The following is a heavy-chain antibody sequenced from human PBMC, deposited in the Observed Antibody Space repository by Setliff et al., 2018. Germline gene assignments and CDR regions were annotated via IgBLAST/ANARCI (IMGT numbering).Heavy chain of an antibody. CDR1: GFSLSTSGVG. J-gene: IGHJ4*02. CDR3: AHVLSLFDMLTCPDY. V-gene: IGHV2-5*02. CDR2: IYWDDDK. Sequence: SGPTLVNPTQTLTLTCSFSGFSLSTSGVGVGWIRQPPGKALGWLALIYWDDDKRDSPSLKSRLTITKETSKNQVVLTMTNMDPVDTATYYCAHVLSLFDMLTCPDYWGQGTLVTVSS. D-gene: IGHD3-9*01.